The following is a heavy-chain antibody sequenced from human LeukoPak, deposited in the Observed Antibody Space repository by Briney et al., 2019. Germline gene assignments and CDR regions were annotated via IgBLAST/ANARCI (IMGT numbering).Heavy chain of an antibody. Sequence: GGSLRLSCTNSGFNCGDYAVTGVRQGPGRGVEWVGFIRSKAYGGTTEYAASVEGRFTISRDDFRSIAYLQMNSLKTEDTAVYYCSRYRTRGGSDYWGQGTLVTVSS. CDR2: IRSKAYGGTT. J-gene: IGHJ4*02. V-gene: IGHV3-49*04. D-gene: IGHD1-26*01. CDR1: GFNCGDYA. CDR3: SRYRTRGGSDY.